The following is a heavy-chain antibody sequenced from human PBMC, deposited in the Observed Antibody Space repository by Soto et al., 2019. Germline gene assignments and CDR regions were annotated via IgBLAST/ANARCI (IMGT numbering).Heavy chain of an antibody. Sequence: EVQLVESGGGLVQPGGSLRLSCAASGFTFSIYAMSWVRQAPGKGLEWVSAISGSGGSTYYADSVKGRFTISRDNSENTLYLQTNSLRAVDTAIYFCAKLGPGGDSFLPLREAFDIWGHATVVTVSS. CDR1: GFTFSIYA. J-gene: IGHJ3*02. D-gene: IGHD3-10*01. CDR3: AKLGPGGDSFLPLREAFDI. CDR2: ISGSGGST. V-gene: IGHV3-23*04.